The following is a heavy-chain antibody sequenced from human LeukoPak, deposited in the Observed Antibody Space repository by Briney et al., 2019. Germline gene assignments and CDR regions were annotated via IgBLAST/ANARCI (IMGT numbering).Heavy chain of an antibody. Sequence: SVKVSCKASGGTFSSYAISWVRQAPGQGLEWMGGIVPIFGTANYAQKFQGRVTITADESTSTAYMELSSLRSEDTAVYYCARGRYCSSTSCYTPLVDYWGQGTLVTVSS. J-gene: IGHJ4*02. CDR3: ARGRYCSSTSCYTPLVDY. CDR1: GGTFSSYA. V-gene: IGHV1-69*01. CDR2: IVPIFGTA. D-gene: IGHD2-2*02.